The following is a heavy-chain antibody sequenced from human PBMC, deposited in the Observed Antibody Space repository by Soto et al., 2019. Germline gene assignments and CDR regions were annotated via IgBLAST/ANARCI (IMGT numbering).Heavy chain of an antibody. CDR3: ARGRQQLNYFDN. V-gene: IGHV3-33*01. D-gene: IGHD6-13*01. Sequence: QVQLVESGGGVVQPGRSLRLSCAASGFTFSAYGMHWVRQAPGKGLEWVAVIWYDGSNKYYAESVKGRFTISRDNSNNMLFLKMNSLKAEDTAVYFCARGRQQLNYFDNWGQGILVTVSS. J-gene: IGHJ4*02. CDR1: GFTFSAYG. CDR2: IWYDGSNK.